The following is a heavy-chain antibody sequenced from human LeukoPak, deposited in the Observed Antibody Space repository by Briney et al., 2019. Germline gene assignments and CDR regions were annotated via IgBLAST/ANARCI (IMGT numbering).Heavy chain of an antibody. J-gene: IGHJ4*02. D-gene: IGHD3-3*01. CDR2: INPNSGGT. Sequence: ASVKVSCKASGYTFTGYYIHWVRQAPEQGLEWMGWINPNSGGTNYAQKFQGRVTMTRDTSISTAYMELSRLRSDDTAVYYCARDTRSHYDFWSGSNLYYFDYWGQGTLVTVSS. CDR1: GYTFTGYY. V-gene: IGHV1-2*02. CDR3: ARDTRSHYDFWSGSNLYYFDY.